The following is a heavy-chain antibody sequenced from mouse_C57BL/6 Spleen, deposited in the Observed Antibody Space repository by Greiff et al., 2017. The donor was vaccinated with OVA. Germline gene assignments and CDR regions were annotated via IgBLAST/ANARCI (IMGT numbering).Heavy chain of an antibody. CDR3: AREGDYGNYAYFDD. J-gene: IGHJ2*01. D-gene: IGHD2-1*01. Sequence: QVQLQQPGAELVKPGASVKLSCKASGYTFTSYWMHWVKQRPGQGLEWIGMIHPNSGSTNYNEKFKSKATLTVDKSSSTAYMQLSSLTSEDSAVDYCAREGDYGNYAYFDDWGKGTTLTVSS. CDR2: IHPNSGST. V-gene: IGHV1-64*01. CDR1: GYTFTSYW.